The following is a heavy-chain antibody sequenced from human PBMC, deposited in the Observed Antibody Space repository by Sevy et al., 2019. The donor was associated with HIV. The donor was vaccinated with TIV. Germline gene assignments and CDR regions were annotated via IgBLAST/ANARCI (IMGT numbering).Heavy chain of an antibody. CDR2: IIPIFGTA. D-gene: IGHD6-25*01. CDR1: VGTFSSYA. J-gene: IGHJ5*02. Sequence: ASVKVSCKASVGTFSSYAISWVRQAPGQGLEWMGGIIPIFGTANYAQKFQGRVTITADESTSTAYMELRSLRSEDTAVYYCASDQPGIAARKYHWFDPWGQGTLVTVSS. V-gene: IGHV1-69*13. CDR3: ASDQPGIAARKYHWFDP.